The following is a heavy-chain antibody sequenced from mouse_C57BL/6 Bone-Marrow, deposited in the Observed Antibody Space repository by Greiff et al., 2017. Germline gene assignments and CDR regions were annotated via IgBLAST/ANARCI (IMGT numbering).Heavy chain of an antibody. CDR3: SSFDGNYFDF. CDR1: GFKIKADY. Sequence: LQLKQSGPELVRQGASVRLSCTAPGFKIKADYIHWVKQRPEQGLEWMGWIDPEIGDTEYASKFQGKATITSDTSSNTAYLQLSSLTSEDTAVYYCSSFDGNYFDFWGQGTPLTVAS. D-gene: IGHD2-3*01. CDR2: IDPEIGDT. J-gene: IGHJ2*01. V-gene: IGHV14-4*01.